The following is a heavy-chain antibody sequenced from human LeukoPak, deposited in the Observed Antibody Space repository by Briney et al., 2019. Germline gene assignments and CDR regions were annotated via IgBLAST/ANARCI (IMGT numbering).Heavy chain of an antibody. V-gene: IGHV5-51*01. Sequence: GEALKISCKGSGYSFTSYWIGWVRPMPGKGLEWRGIIYPGDSDTRYSPSFQGQVTISADKSISTAYLQWSSLKASDTAMYYCARKRGPYYYYYYMDVWGKGTTVTVSS. CDR2: IYPGDSDT. CDR1: GYSFTSYW. D-gene: IGHD3/OR15-3a*01. J-gene: IGHJ6*03. CDR3: ARKRGPYYYYYYMDV.